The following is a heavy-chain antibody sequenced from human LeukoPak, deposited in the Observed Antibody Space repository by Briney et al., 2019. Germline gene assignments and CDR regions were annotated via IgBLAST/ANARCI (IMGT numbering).Heavy chain of an antibody. J-gene: IGHJ4*02. CDR3: AAQWELTTFDY. D-gene: IGHD1-26*01. CDR2: ISYDGSNK. CDR1: GFTFSSYA. V-gene: IGHV3-30-3*01. Sequence: GGSLRLSCAASGFTFSSYAMHWVRQAPGKGLEWVAVISYDGSNKYYADSVKGRFTISRDNSKNTLHLQMNSLRAEDTAVYYCAAQWELTTFDYWGQGTLVTVSS.